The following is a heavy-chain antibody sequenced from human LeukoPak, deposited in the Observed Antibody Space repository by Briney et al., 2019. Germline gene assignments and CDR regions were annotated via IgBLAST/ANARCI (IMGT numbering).Heavy chain of an antibody. Sequence: GGSLRLSCAASGFTFSSYAMHWVRQAPGKGLEWVAVISYDGSNKYYADSVKGRFTISRDNSKNTLYLQMNSLRAEDTAVYYCARNKEMATIKSTYFDYWGQGTLVTVSS. CDR2: ISYDGSNK. CDR3: ARNKEMATIKSTYFDY. V-gene: IGHV3-30*04. D-gene: IGHD5-24*01. CDR1: GFTFSSYA. J-gene: IGHJ4*02.